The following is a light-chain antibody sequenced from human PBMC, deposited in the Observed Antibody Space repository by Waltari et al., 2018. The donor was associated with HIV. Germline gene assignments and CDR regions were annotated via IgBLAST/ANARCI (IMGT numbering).Light chain of an antibody. Sequence: QSALTQPPSASGSPGQSVTISCTGTSSDVGGYNYVSWYQQHPGQAPKLRIHEVSKRPSGVPDRFSGSKSGNTASLTVSGLQAEDEADYYCSSYAGSNILFGGGTKLTVL. CDR1: SSDVGGYNY. CDR3: SSYAGSNIL. CDR2: EVS. J-gene: IGLJ2*01. V-gene: IGLV2-8*01.